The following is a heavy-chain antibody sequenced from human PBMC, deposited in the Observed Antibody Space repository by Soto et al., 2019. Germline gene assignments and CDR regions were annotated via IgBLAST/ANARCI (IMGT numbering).Heavy chain of an antibody. CDR2: ISAYNGNT. D-gene: IGHD6-13*01. V-gene: IGHV1-18*01. Sequence: ASVKVSCKASCYTFTIYGISWVRQAPGQGLEWMGWISAYNGNTNYAQKLQGRVTMTTDTSTSTAYMELRSLRSDDTAVYYCARDRIAAAGTAHGVYYYYYGMDVWGQGTTVTVSS. J-gene: IGHJ6*02. CDR3: ARDRIAAAGTAHGVYYYYYGMDV. CDR1: CYTFTIYG.